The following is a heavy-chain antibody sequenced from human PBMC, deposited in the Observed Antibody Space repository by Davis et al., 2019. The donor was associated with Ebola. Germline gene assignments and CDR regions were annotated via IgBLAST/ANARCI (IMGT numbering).Heavy chain of an antibody. CDR3: ARDTYYYDSSGYLVLGTWFDP. D-gene: IGHD3-22*01. V-gene: IGHV4-59*01. Sequence: SETLSLTCTVSGGSISSYYWSWIRQPPGKGLEWIGYIYYSGSTNYNPSLKSRVTISVDTSKNQFSLKLSSVTAADTAVYYCARDTYYYDSSGYLVLGTWFDPWGQGTLVTVSS. CDR1: GGSISSYY. CDR2: IYYSGST. J-gene: IGHJ5*02.